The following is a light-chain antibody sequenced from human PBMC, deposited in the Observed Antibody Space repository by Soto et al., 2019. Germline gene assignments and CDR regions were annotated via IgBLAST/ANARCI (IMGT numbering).Light chain of an antibody. CDR2: GAS. CDR3: QQYNNWPPKK. Sequence: EIVITQSPSTLSFCPLGIATLSCRASQSVSSNLAWYQQKPGQAPRLLIYGASTRATGIPARFSGSGSGTEFTLTISSLQSEDFAVYYCQQYNNWPPKKFGQGTKVDI. J-gene: IGKJ1*01. CDR1: QSVSSN. V-gene: IGKV3-15*01.